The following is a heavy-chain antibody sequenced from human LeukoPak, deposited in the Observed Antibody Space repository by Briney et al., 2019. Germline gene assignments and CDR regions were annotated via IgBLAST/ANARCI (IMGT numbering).Heavy chain of an antibody. CDR3: AREELNIYVAAGDY. Sequence: GGSLRLSCAASGFTFSSYSMNWVRQAPGKGLEWVSYISSSSSTIYYADSVKGRFTISRDNAKNSLYLQMNSLRDEDTAVYYCAREELNIYVAAGDYWGQGTLVTVSS. D-gene: IGHD6-13*01. J-gene: IGHJ4*02. CDR1: GFTFSSYS. CDR2: ISSSSSTI. V-gene: IGHV3-48*02.